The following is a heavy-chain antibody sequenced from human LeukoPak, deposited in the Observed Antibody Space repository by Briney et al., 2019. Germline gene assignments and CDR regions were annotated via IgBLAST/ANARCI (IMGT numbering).Heavy chain of an antibody. Sequence: GESLKISCKGSGYSFTSYWIGWVRQMPGKGLEWMGIIYPGDSDTRYSPSFQGQVTISADKSISTAYLQWSSLKASDTAIYYCARRYCSGGSCYSGLDYWGQGTLVTVSS. D-gene: IGHD2-15*01. CDR2: IYPGDSDT. V-gene: IGHV5-51*01. J-gene: IGHJ4*02. CDR1: GYSFTSYW. CDR3: ARRYCSGGSCYSGLDY.